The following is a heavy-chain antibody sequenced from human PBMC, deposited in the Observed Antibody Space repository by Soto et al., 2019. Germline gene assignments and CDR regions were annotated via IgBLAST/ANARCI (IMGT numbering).Heavy chain of an antibody. J-gene: IGHJ4*02. Sequence: QVQLQESGPGLVKPSQTLSLTCTVSGGSISSGGYYWSWIRQHPGKGLEWIGYIYYSGSTYYNPSLKSRVTISVDTSKNQFSRKLSSVTAADTAVYYCARSNLATLAAGLVYWGQGTLVTVSS. CDR1: GGSISSGGYY. CDR2: IYYSGST. D-gene: IGHD6-13*01. CDR3: ARSNLATLAAGLVY. V-gene: IGHV4-31*03.